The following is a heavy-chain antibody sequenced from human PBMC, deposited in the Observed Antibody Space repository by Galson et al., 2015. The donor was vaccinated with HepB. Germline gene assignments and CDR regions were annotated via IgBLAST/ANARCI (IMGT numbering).Heavy chain of an antibody. D-gene: IGHD6-13*01. Sequence: ETLSLTCAVYGGSFSGYYWSWIRQPPGKGLEWIGEINHSGSTNYNPSLKSRVTISVDTSKNQFSLKLSSVTAADTAVYYCARAEDSSSRPVTLRAFDIWGQGTMVTVSS. CDR1: GGSFSGYY. CDR3: ARAEDSSSRPVTLRAFDI. J-gene: IGHJ3*02. CDR2: INHSGST. V-gene: IGHV4-34*01.